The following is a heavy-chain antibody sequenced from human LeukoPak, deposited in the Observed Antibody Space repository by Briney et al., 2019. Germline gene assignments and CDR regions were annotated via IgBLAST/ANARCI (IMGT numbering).Heavy chain of an antibody. J-gene: IGHJ4*02. V-gene: IGHV3-23*01. CDR3: AKNRGGSYYSGSDY. CDR1: GFTFSSYA. CDR2: VRGSDAGT. D-gene: IGHD1-26*01. Sequence: GGSLRLSCAASGFTFSSYAMKWVRQAPGKGLEWVSAVRGSDAGTFYADSVKGRFTISRDNSKNTLYLQMNSLRAEHTAVYYCAKNRGGSYYSGSDYWGQGTLVTVSS.